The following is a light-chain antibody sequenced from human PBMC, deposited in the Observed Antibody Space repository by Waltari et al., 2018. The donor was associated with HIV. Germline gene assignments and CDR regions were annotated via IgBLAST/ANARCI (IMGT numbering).Light chain of an antibody. CDR2: EVS. V-gene: IGLV2-23*02. CDR1: SSDVGSYNL. CDR3: CSYAGSSTLV. J-gene: IGLJ1*01. Sequence: QSALTQPASVSGSPGQSITISCTGTSSDVGSYNLVSWYQQHPGKAPNLMLYEVSKRPSGVSNRFSGSKSGNTASLTISGLQAEDEADYYCCSYAGSSTLVFGTGTKVTVL.